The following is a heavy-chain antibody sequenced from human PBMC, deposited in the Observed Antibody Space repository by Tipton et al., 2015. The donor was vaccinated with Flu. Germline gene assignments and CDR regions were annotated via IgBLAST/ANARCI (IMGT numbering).Heavy chain of an antibody. V-gene: IGHV4-4*07. Sequence: TLSLTCTVSGASISSHYWSWIRQPAGKGLEWIGRIYYSGGSTDYNPSLKSRVTVSLDTSKNQFSLKLTSVTAADRAVYYCALSTTAHREFESWGQGTLVTVSS. CDR2: IYYSGGST. CDR1: GASISSHY. D-gene: IGHD1-1*01. J-gene: IGHJ4*02. CDR3: ALSTTAHREFES.